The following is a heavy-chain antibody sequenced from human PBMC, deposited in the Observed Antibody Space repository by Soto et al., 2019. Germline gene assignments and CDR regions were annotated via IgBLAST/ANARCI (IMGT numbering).Heavy chain of an antibody. J-gene: IGHJ5*02. CDR3: AKLAAAGPYNWFDP. CDR1: GGSISSYY. V-gene: IGHV4-59*08. Sequence: SETLSLTCTVSGGSISSYYWSWIRQPPGKGLEWIGYIYYSGSTNYNPSLKSRVTISVDTSKNQFSLKLSSVTAADTAVYYCAKLAAAGPYNWFDPWGQGTLVTVSS. CDR2: IYYSGST. D-gene: IGHD6-13*01.